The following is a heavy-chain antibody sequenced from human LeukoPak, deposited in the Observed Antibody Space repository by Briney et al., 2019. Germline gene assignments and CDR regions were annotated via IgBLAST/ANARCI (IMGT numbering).Heavy chain of an antibody. J-gene: IGHJ4*02. V-gene: IGHV3-9*01. CDR3: AKVYCSSTSCSEYYFDY. D-gene: IGHD2-2*01. CDR1: GFTFDDYA. Sequence: GRSLRLSCAASGFTFDDYAMHWVRQAPGKGLEWVSGISWNSGSIGYADSVKGRFTISRDNSKNTLYLQMNSLRAEDTAVYYCAKVYCSSTSCSEYYFDYWGQGTLVTVSS. CDR2: ISWNSGSI.